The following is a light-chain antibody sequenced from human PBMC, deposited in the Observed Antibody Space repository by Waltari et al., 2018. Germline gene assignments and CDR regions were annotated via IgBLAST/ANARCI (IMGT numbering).Light chain of an antibody. V-gene: IGKV1-9*01. CDR1: QGISSY. CDR2: AAS. CDR3: QQLNSYPYT. Sequence: DIQLTESPSFLSASVVDSVTITCRASQGISSYLAWYQQKPGKAPKLLIYAASTLQSGVPSRFSGSGSVTEFTLTISSLQPEDFATYYCQQLNSYPYTFGQGTKLEIK. J-gene: IGKJ2*01.